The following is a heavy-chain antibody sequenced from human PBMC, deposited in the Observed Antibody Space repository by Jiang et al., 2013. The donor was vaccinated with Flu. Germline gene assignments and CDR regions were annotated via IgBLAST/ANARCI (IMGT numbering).Heavy chain of an antibody. Sequence: EVKKPGASVKVSCKASGYTFTSYDINWVRQATGQGLEWMGWMNPNSGNTGYAQKFQGRVTMTRNTSISTAYMELSSLRSEDTAVYYCARGRGSNYVPVEGFGYWGQGTLVTVSS. CDR3: ARGRGSNYVPVEGFGY. J-gene: IGHJ4*02. V-gene: IGHV1-8*01. CDR1: GYTFTSYD. D-gene: IGHD4-11*01. CDR2: MNPNSGNT.